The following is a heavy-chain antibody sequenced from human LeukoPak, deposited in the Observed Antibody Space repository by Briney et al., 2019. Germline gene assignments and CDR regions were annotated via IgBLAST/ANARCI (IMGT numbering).Heavy chain of an antibody. D-gene: IGHD2-2*01. CDR1: GGSISSGGYY. CDR2: IYHSGST. CDR3: ASPIYCNSTSCSEY. V-gene: IGHV4-30-2*01. J-gene: IGHJ4*02. Sequence: SETLSLTCTVSGGSISSGGYYWSWIRQPPGKGLEWIGYIYHSGSTYYNPSLKSRVTISVVRSKNQFSLKLSSVTAADTAVYYSASPIYCNSTSCSEYWGQGTLVTASS.